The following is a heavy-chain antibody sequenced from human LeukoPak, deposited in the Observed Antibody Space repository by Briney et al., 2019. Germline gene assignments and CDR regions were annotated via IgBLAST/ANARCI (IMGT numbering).Heavy chain of an antibody. CDR3: ARGGTHYYDSSGYLDY. CDR1: GGSISSSSYY. Sequence: SETLSLTCTVSGGSISSSSYYWGWIRQPPGKGLEWIGSIYYSGSTYYNPSLKSRVTISVDTSKNQFSLKLSSVTAADTAVYYCARGGTHYYDSSGYLDYWGQGTLVTVSS. J-gene: IGHJ4*02. D-gene: IGHD3-22*01. V-gene: IGHV4-39*07. CDR2: IYYSGST.